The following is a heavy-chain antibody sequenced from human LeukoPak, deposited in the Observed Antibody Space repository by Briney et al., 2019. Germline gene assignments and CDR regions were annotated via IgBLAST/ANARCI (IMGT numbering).Heavy chain of an antibody. V-gene: IGHV3-7*01. D-gene: IGHD2-15*01. J-gene: IGHJ4*02. Sequence: GGSLRLSCAASGFSFTNYWMSWVRQAPGKGLEWVANVKEDGTTRQYVDSVKGRFTISRDNAKNSLYLQMDSLRAEDTAVYYCVSQEVVPHWGQGTLVSVSS. CDR2: VKEDGTTR. CDR3: VSQEVVPH. CDR1: GFSFTNYW.